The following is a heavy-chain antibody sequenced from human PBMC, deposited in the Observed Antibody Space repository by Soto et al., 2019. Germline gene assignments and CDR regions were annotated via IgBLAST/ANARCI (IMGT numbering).Heavy chain of an antibody. V-gene: IGHV3-72*01. CDR2: IRNKANSYTT. CDR3: ARDDSYGSDYYGMDV. D-gene: IGHD5-18*01. Sequence: GGSLRLSCAASGFTFSDHYMDWVRQAPGKGLEWVGRIRNKANSYTTDYAASVKGRFTISRDDSENSLYLQMNSLRAEDTAVYYCARDDSYGSDYYGMDVWGQGTTVTVSS. J-gene: IGHJ6*02. CDR1: GFTFSDHY.